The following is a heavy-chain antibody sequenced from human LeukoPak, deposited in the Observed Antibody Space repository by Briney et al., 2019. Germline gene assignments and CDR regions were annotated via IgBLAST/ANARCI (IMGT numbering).Heavy chain of an antibody. CDR1: GYTFTSYD. CDR3: ARDLTEDYYYYMDV. J-gene: IGHJ6*03. V-gene: IGHV1-2*02. Sequence: ASVKVSCKASGYTFTSYDINWVRQATGQGLEWMGWINPNSGGTNYAQKFQGRVTMTRDTSISTAYMELSRLRSDDTAVYYCARDLTEDYYYYMDVWGKGTTVTVSS. CDR2: INPNSGGT.